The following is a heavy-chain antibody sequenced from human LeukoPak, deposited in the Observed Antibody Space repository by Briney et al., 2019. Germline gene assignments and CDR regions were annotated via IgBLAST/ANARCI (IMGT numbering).Heavy chain of an antibody. V-gene: IGHV3-23*01. CDR1: GFIFRDYA. CDR3: AKASWVSSADAVL. CDR2: LRGDGET. D-gene: IGHD3-16*01. Sequence: PGGSLRLSCVASGFIFRDYAMSWVRQTPAGGLEWVSGLRGDGETFYTDSVKGRFTLSRDHSRNTVYLQLSNRRVEDTAVYYCAKASWVSSADAVLWGQGTLVTVS. J-gene: IGHJ4*02.